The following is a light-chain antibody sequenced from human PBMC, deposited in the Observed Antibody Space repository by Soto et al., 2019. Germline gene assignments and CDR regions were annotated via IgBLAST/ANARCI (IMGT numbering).Light chain of an antibody. V-gene: IGKV3-15*01. CDR3: QQYNDWPRT. J-gene: IGKJ1*01. Sequence: ETVMTQSPGTLSLCAGERVSLSCRASEGVGSSLAWYQQKPGQAPRVLIYGASTTAPGIPARFSGSGSGTEFTLTISSLQSEDSAVYHCQQYNDWPRTFGQGTKVDI. CDR2: GAS. CDR1: EGVGSS.